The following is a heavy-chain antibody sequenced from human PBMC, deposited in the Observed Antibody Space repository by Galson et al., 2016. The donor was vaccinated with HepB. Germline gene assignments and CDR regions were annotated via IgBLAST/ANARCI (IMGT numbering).Heavy chain of an antibody. CDR2: TYYRSKWFN. J-gene: IGHJ4*02. CDR1: GDSVSSNSGA. V-gene: IGHV6-1*01. CDR3: AREDQLLVGGLHFDS. Sequence: CAISGDSVSSNSGAWNWIRQSPSRGLEWLGRTYYRSKWFNDYAVSVKSRITINPDTSKNQFSLQLNSVTPEDTAVYYCAREDQLLVGGLHFDSWGQGTLVTVSS. D-gene: IGHD6-19*01.